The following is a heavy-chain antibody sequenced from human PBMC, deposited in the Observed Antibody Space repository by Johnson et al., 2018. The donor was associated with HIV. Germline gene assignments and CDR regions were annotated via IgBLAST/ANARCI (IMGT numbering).Heavy chain of an antibody. J-gene: IGHJ3*02. CDR2: IKEDVTEK. D-gene: IGHD3-16*02. CDR3: AREGRLMTTFGGLIDTGVFDI. Sequence: VLLVESGGRLVRPGGSLRLSCAASGFSFRSYWMTWVRQAPWKGLEWVAKIKEDVTEKYYVDSVKGRFTISRDNAKKSLYLQMNSLRAEDTAVYSCAREGRLMTTFGGLIDTGVFDIWGQGTMVTVSS. V-gene: IGHV3-7*01. CDR1: GFSFRSYW.